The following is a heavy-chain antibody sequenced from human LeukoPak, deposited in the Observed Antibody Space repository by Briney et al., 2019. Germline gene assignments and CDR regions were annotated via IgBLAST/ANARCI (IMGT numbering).Heavy chain of an antibody. Sequence: QAGGSLRLSCAASGFTFSSYAMSWVRQAPGKGLELVSGISGSGGTTYHADSAKGRFTISRDNSKNTLYLQLNRLRAEDTATYYCATDLTYDYDSTGYYFDFWGQGTLVTVSS. CDR3: ATDLTYDYDSTGYYFDF. CDR2: ISGSGGTT. D-gene: IGHD3-22*01. CDR1: GFTFSSYA. V-gene: IGHV3-23*01. J-gene: IGHJ4*02.